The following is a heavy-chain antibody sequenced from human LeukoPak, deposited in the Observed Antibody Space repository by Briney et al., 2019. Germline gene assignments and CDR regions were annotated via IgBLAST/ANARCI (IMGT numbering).Heavy chain of an antibody. V-gene: IGHV1-69*04. CDR1: GGTFSSSA. J-gene: IGHJ4*02. CDR3: ARGPRASSSWDY. D-gene: IGHD6-6*01. CDR2: IIPILGIA. Sequence: ASVKVSCKASGGTFSSSAISWVRQAPGQGLEWMGRIIPILGIANYAQKFQGRVTITADKSTSTAYMELSSLRSEDTAVYYCARGPRASSSWDYWGQGTLVTVSS.